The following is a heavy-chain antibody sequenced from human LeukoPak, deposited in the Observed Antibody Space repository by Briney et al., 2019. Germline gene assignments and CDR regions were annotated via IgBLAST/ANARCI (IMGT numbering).Heavy chain of an antibody. CDR2: IIPMFGTA. CDR3: TRDRDWELLPDY. Sequence: PVKVSCKASVGTFSSYAISWVRQTPGQGLEWMGRIIPMFGTANYAQKFQGRVTITTDESTSTAYMEVSSLRSEDTAVYYCTRDRDWELLPDYWGQGTLVTVSS. D-gene: IGHD1-26*01. CDR1: VGTFSSYA. J-gene: IGHJ4*02. V-gene: IGHV1-69*05.